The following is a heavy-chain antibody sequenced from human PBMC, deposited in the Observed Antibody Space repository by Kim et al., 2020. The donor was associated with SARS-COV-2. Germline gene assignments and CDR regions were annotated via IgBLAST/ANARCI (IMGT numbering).Heavy chain of an antibody. D-gene: IGHD5-12*01. V-gene: IGHV4-30-2*01. CDR3: ASVVATIRGGYFDY. CDR1: GGSISSGGYS. Sequence: SENLSLTCAVSGGSISSGGYSWSWIRQPPGKGLEWIGYIYHSGSTYYNPSLKSRVTISVDRSKNQFSLKLSSVTAADTAVYYCASVVATIRGGYFDYWGQGTLVTVSS. CDR2: IYHSGST. J-gene: IGHJ4*02.